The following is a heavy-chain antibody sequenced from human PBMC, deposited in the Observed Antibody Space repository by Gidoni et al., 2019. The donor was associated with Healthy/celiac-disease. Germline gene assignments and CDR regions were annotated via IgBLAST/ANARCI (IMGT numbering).Heavy chain of an antibody. CDR2: ISGSGGST. Sequence: EVQLLESGGGLVQPGGSLRLSCSASGFTFSSYAMSWVRQAPGKGLEWVSAISGSGGSTDYADSVKGRFTISRDNSKNTLYLKMNSLRAEDTAVYYCAKDRKGVLWFGEPHAFDIWGQGTMVTVSS. J-gene: IGHJ3*02. CDR1: GFTFSSYA. D-gene: IGHD3-10*01. CDR3: AKDRKGVLWFGEPHAFDI. V-gene: IGHV3-23*01.